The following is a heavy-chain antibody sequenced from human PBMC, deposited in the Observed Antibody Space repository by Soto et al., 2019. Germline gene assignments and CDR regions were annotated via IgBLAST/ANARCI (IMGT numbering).Heavy chain of an antibody. J-gene: IGHJ3*02. Sequence: PGESLKISCKGSGYSFTSYWIGWVRQMPGKGLEWMGIIYPGDSDTRYSPSFQGQVTISADKSISTAYLQWSSLKASDTAMYYCAREKYGSGSYYRPLDAFDIWGQGTMVTVS. CDR1: GYSFTSYW. CDR2: IYPGDSDT. V-gene: IGHV5-51*01. CDR3: AREKYGSGSYYRPLDAFDI. D-gene: IGHD3-10*01.